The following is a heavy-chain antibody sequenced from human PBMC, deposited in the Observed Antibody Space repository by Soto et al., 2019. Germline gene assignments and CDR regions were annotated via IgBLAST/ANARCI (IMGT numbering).Heavy chain of an antibody. D-gene: IGHD3-22*01. V-gene: IGHV3-23*01. CDR1: GFTFSKYA. Sequence: EVQLLESGGGLVQPGGSLRLSCAASGFTFSKYALSWVRQAPGKGLEWVSAISGSGGTTHYADSVKGRVTISRDNSKDTVFLQMNGLRAEDTAVYSCAKYYYDRSGSPLAFDYWGQGTLVTVSS. CDR3: AKYYYDRSGSPLAFDY. J-gene: IGHJ4*02. CDR2: ISGSGGTT.